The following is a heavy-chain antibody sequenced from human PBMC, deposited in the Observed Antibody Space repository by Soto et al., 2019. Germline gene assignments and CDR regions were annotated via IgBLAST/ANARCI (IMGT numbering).Heavy chain of an antibody. CDR3: ARGPPGIMDV. CDR1: GGSISSGGYY. Sequence: QVQLQESGPGLVKPSQTLSLTCTVSGGSISSGGYYWSWIRQHPGKGLERIGYIYYSGSTYYNTSPKSSVTISVGTSKNPFSPNLSSVPAPDTAVDYCARGPPGIMDVWGQGTTVTVSS. V-gene: IGHV4-31*03. J-gene: IGHJ6*02. CDR2: IYYSGST.